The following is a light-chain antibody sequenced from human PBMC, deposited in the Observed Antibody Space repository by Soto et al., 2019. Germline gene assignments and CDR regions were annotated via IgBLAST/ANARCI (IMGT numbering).Light chain of an antibody. CDR3: SSYTSISTYV. V-gene: IGLV2-18*02. CDR2: DVS. Sequence: QSALTQPPSVSGSPGQSVAISCTGTGSDIGTFNRVSWYQQSPGTAPKLIIYDVSDRPSGVPDRFSGSKSGNTASLTISGLQAEDEADYYCSSYTSISTYVFVTGTKLTVL. J-gene: IGLJ1*01. CDR1: GSDIGTFNR.